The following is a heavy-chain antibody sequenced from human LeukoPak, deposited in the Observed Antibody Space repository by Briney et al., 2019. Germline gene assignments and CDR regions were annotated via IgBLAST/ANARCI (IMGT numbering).Heavy chain of an antibody. CDR3: ARLRAFDWLFPFGP. CDR2: IYYSGST. J-gene: IGHJ5*02. D-gene: IGHD3-9*01. Sequence: SETLSLTCTVSGGSISSYYWSWIRQPPGKGLEWIGYIYYSGSTNYNPSLKSRVTISVDTSKNQFSLKLSSVTAADTAVYYCARLRAFDWLFPFGPWGQGTLVTVSS. CDR1: GGSISSYY. V-gene: IGHV4-59*08.